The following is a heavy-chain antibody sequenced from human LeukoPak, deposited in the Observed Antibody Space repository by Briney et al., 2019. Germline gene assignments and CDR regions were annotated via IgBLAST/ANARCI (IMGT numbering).Heavy chain of an antibody. CDR1: GFTFSSYA. D-gene: IGHD3-22*01. V-gene: IGHV3-30*14. Sequence: QPGRSLRLSCAVSGFTFSSYAMHWVRQAPGKGLEWVAVISYDGNNKYYADSVKGRFPISRDNSKNTLYLQMNSLRAEDTAMYYCAREHSGYSYFDYWGQGTLVTVSS. CDR2: ISYDGNNK. CDR3: AREHSGYSYFDY. J-gene: IGHJ4*02.